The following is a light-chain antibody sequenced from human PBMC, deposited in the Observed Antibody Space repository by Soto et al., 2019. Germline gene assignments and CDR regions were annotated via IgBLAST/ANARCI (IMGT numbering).Light chain of an antibody. CDR2: DVS. V-gene: IGLV2-8*01. J-gene: IGLJ2*01. CDR3: SSYAGSKGVV. CDR1: SSDVGGYNY. Sequence: QSVLTQPPSASGSPGQSVTISCTGTSSDVGGYNYVSWYQQHPGKAPKLMIYDVSKRPSGVPDRVSGSKSGNTASLTVSGLEAEDEADYYCSSYAGSKGVVFGGGTKLTVL.